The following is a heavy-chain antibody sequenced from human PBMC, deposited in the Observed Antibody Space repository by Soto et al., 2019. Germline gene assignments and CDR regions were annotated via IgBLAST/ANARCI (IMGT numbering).Heavy chain of an antibody. CDR3: PKGGPVYALVSAAREV. D-gene: IGHD1-20*01. Sequence: QVQLVQSGAEVRKSGSSLKVSCKASGGTFSNHAFNWVRQARGQGLEWMGSIIPIFGTPYYAQSFQGRVTITADQSTSPGYMELSSLTSDEAAFYYCPKGGPVYALVSAAREVWGQGTSVTVS. J-gene: IGHJ6*02. V-gene: IGHV1-69*01. CDR2: IIPIFGTP. CDR1: GGTFSNHA.